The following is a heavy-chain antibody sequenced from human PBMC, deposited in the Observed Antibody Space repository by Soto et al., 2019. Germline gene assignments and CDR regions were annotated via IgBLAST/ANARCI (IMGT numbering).Heavy chain of an antibody. J-gene: IGHJ5*02. Sequence: QVQLQQWGAGLLKPSETLSLNCAVTGGSLSGYYWSWIRQPPGKGLEWIGEVKDGGQTNYSPSLGGRVTISSDPANHQLTLRLNSVTAADTGVYYCASGQEGDVATPWDHGSLVTVSS. V-gene: IGHV4-34*01. D-gene: IGHD5-12*01. CDR3: ASGQEGDVATP. CDR1: GGSLSGYY. CDR2: VKDGGQT.